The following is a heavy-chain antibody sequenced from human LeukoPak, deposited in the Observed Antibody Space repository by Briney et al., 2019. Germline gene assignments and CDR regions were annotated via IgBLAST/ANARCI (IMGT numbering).Heavy chain of an antibody. V-gene: IGHV1-46*01. J-gene: IGHJ4*02. Sequence: ASVKVSCKAPGYTFTSYYMHWVRQAPGQGLEWMGLINPSGGSTTYAQKFQGRVTMPRDTSTSTVYMELSSLRPEDTAMYYCTSGTVQRYWGQGTLVAVSS. CDR2: INPSGGST. D-gene: IGHD2-8*02. CDR1: GYTFTSYY. CDR3: TSGTVQRY.